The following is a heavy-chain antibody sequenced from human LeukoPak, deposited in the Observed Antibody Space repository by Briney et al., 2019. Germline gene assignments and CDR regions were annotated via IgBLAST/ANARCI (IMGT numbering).Heavy chain of an antibody. CDR3: ARSLLLWFGLKEGLDY. CDR2: INPNSGGT. CDR1: GYTFTGYY. D-gene: IGHD3-10*01. V-gene: IGHV1-2*06. Sequence: ASVKVSCKASGYTFTGYYMHWVRQAPGQGLEWMGRINPNSGGTNYAQKFQGRVTMTRDTSISTAYMELSRLRSDDTAVYYCARSLLLWFGLKEGLDYWGQGTLVTVSS. J-gene: IGHJ4*02.